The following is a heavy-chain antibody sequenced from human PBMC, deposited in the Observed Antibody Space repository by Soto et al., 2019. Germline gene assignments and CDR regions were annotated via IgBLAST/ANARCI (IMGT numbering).Heavy chain of an antibody. CDR3: AKVAKSGVVIEYLES. D-gene: IGHD3-3*01. V-gene: IGHV3-23*01. J-gene: IGHJ5*02. CDR1: VFTFANFG. CDR2: MSSSGRGT. Sequence: PGGSLRLSCGASVFTFANFGMGLVRQAPGKGLFWVSGMSSSGRGTYYADSVRGRFTISRDNSKSTLFLQMDSLRADDTAVYYCAKVAKSGVVIEYLESWGQGSLVTVSS.